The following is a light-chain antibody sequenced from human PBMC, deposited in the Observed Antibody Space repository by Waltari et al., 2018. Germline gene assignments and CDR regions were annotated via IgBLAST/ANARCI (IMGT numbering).Light chain of an antibody. CDR3: QQYNSWPLT. CDR2: GAS. J-gene: IGKJ4*01. Sequence: EIVVTQSPATMSVSPGERATLSCRASHSISSNVAWYQQKPGQTPRLLIYGASTRATGIPARFSGSGSGTEFTLTISSLQSEDFAVYYCQQYNSWPLTFGGGTKVEIK. V-gene: IGKV3-15*01. CDR1: HSISSN.